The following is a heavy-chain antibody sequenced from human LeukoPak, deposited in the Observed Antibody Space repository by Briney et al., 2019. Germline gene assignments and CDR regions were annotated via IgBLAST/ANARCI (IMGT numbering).Heavy chain of an antibody. CDR1: GGSISSYY. D-gene: IGHD2-15*01. CDR3: ARDGSSIVSLDY. Sequence: SETLSLTCTVSGGSISSYYWSWIRQPPGKGLEWIGYIYYSGSTNYNPSLKSRVTISVDTSKNQFSLKLSSVTAADTAVYYCARDGSSIVSLDYWGQGTLVTVSS. CDR2: IYYSGST. V-gene: IGHV4-59*12. J-gene: IGHJ4*02.